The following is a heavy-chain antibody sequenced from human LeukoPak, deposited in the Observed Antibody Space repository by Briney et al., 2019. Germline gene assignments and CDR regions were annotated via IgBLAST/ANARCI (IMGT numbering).Heavy chain of an antibody. CDR1: GFTFGDYW. D-gene: IGHD4-23*01. J-gene: IGHJ4*02. V-gene: IGHV3-7*01. CDR3: ARDDYGGNVIDY. CDR2: IKQDGSEK. Sequence: GGSLRLSCAASGFTFGDYWMSWVRQAPGKGLEWVANIKQDGSEKYHVDSVKGRFTISRDNAKNSLYLQMNSLRAEDTAVYYCARDDYGGNVIDYWGQGTLVTVSS.